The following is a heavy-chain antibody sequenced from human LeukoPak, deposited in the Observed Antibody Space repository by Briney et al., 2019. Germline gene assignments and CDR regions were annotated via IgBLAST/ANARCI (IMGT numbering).Heavy chain of an antibody. CDR1: GGSISSGDYY. CDR2: IYYSGST. J-gene: IGHJ4*02. CDR3: ARDRIPALHCSSTSCYEGPFDY. Sequence: SETLSLTCTVSGGSISSGDYYWSWIRQPPGKGLEWIGYIYYSGSTYYNPSLKSRVTISVDTSKNQFSLKLSSVTAADTAVYYCARDRIPALHCSSTSCYEGPFDYWGQGTLVTVSS. D-gene: IGHD2-2*01. V-gene: IGHV4-30-4*01.